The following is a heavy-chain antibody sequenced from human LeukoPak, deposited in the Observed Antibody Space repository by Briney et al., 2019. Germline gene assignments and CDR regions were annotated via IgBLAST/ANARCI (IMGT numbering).Heavy chain of an antibody. D-gene: IGHD5-18*01. CDR1: GYTFTSYY. CDR2: INPSGGST. J-gene: IGHJ4*02. V-gene: IGHV1-46*01. Sequence: ASVKVSCKASGYTFTSYYMHWVRQAPGQGLEWMGIINPSGGSTSYAQKFQGRVTMTRDMSTSTVYMELSSLRSEDTAVYYCARPKGRGYSYGYFDYWGQGTLVTVSS. CDR3: ARPKGRGYSYGYFDY.